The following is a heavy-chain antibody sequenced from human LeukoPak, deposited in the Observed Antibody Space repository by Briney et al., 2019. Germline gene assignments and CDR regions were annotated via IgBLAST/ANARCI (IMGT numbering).Heavy chain of an antibody. CDR1: GYTITSYD. J-gene: IGHJ6*02. D-gene: IGHD3-3*01. Sequence: ASVKVSCKASGYTITSYDINWVRQATGQGLEWMGWMNPNSGNTGYAQKFQGRVTMTRNTSIGTAYMELSSLRSEDTAVYYCARGRRDVLRFLEWRRPLYGMDVWGQGTTVTVSS. CDR3: ARGRRDVLRFLEWRRPLYGMDV. V-gene: IGHV1-8*01. CDR2: MNPNSGNT.